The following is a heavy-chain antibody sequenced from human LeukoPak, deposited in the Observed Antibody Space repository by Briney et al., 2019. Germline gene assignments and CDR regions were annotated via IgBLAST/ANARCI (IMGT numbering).Heavy chain of an antibody. CDR2: IDSSSIYI. D-gene: IGHD4-17*01. V-gene: IGHV3-21*04. CDR3: AKGGLDYGDYWDDAFDI. Sequence: GGSLRLSCAASGFTFSSYTMNWVRQAPGKGLEWVSSIDSSSIYIYYAASVKGRFTISRDNSKNTLYLQMNSLGAEDTAVYYCAKGGLDYGDYWDDAFDIWGQGTMVTVSS. CDR1: GFTFSSYT. J-gene: IGHJ3*02.